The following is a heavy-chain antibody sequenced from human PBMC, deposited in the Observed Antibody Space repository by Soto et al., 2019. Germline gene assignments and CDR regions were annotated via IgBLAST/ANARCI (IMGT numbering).Heavy chain of an antibody. V-gene: IGHV3-30*18. Sequence: ESGGGVVQPGRSLRLSCAASGFTFSSYDMHWVRQAPGKGLEWVAVISYDGSNKYYADSVKGRFTISRVNSKNTLYLQMNSLRAEDTAVYYCAKEYSGYDHFDYWGQGTLVTVSS. D-gene: IGHD5-12*01. J-gene: IGHJ4*02. CDR2: ISYDGSNK. CDR1: GFTFSSYD. CDR3: AKEYSGYDHFDY.